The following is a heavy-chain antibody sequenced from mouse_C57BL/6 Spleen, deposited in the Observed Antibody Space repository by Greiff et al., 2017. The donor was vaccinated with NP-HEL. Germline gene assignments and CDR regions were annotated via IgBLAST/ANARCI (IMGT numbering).Heavy chain of an antibody. V-gene: IGHV1-52*01. CDR3: ARELVTTVVGFDY. CDR2: IDPSDSET. D-gene: IGHD1-1*01. CDR1: GYTFTSYW. J-gene: IGHJ2*01. Sequence: QVQLQQPGAELVRPGSSVKLSCKASGYTFTSYWMHWVKQRPIQGLEWIGNIDPSDSETHYNQKFKDKATLTVDKSSSTAYMQLSSLTSEDSAVYYCARELVTTVVGFDYWGQGTTLTVSS.